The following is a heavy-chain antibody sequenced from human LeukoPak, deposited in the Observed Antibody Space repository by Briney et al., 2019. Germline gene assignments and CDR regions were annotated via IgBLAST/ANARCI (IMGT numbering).Heavy chain of an antibody. V-gene: IGHV1-18*01. CDR1: GYTFTIYG. Sequence: ASVKVSCKASGYTFTIYGISWVRQAPGQGLEWMGWINPYNGNTNYAQKLQGRVTMTTDTSTSTAYMELRSLRSDDTAVYYCARGYYGSGGYLRREFDYWGQGTLVTVSS. D-gene: IGHD3-10*01. CDR2: INPYNGNT. CDR3: ARGYYGSGGYLRREFDY. J-gene: IGHJ4*02.